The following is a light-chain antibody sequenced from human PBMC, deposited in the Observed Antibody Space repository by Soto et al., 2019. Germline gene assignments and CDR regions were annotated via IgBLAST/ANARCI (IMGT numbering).Light chain of an antibody. CDR2: EVS. CDR3: SSYGGSKNVL. V-gene: IGLV2-8*01. CDR1: SSDVGGYNY. J-gene: IGLJ2*01. Sequence: QSVLTQPPSASGSPGQSVTISCTGTSSDVGGYNYVSWYQQHPGKAPKLMIYEVSKRPSGVPDRFSGSKSGNTASLTVSGLQAEDEADSYCSSYGGSKNVLFGGGTKLTVL.